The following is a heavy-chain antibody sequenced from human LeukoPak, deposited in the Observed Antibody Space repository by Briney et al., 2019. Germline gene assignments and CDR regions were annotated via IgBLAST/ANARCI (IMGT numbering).Heavy chain of an antibody. CDR1: GFTFSSYS. CDR3: ARAHGSYSAYDAFDI. Sequence: PGGSLRLSCAASGFTFSSYSMNWVRQAPGKGLEWVSSISSSSSYIYYADSVKGRFTISRDNAKNSLYLQMNSLRDEDTAVYYCARAHGSYSAYDAFDIWGQGTMVTVSS. J-gene: IGHJ3*02. V-gene: IGHV3-21*01. CDR2: ISSSSSYI. D-gene: IGHD1-26*01.